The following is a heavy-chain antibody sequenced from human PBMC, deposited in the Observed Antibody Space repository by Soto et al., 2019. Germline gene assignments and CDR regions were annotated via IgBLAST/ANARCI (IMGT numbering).Heavy chain of an antibody. CDR1: GFTFSSYG. D-gene: IGHD7-27*01. Sequence: QVQLVESGGGVVQPGRSLRLSCAAFGFTFSSYGMHWVRQAPGKGLEWVAVIWYDGSNKYYADSVKGRFTISRDNSKNTLYLQMNSLRAEDTAVYYCARIWGAGDGMDVWGQGTTVTVSS. CDR2: IWYDGSNK. J-gene: IGHJ6*02. V-gene: IGHV3-33*01. CDR3: ARIWGAGDGMDV.